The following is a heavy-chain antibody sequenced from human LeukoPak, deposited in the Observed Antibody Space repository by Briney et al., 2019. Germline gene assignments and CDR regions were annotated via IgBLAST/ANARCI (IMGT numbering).Heavy chain of an antibody. CDR1: GFTFSDYY. V-gene: IGHV3-11*01. J-gene: IGHJ3*02. CDR3: AKVLGSTDAFDI. CDR2: ISSSGSTI. D-gene: IGHD3-16*01. Sequence: GGSLRLSCAASGFTFSDYYMSWNRQAPGKRLEWVSYISSSGSTIYYADSVKGRFTISRDNAKNSLYLQMNSLRAEDTALYYCAKVLGSTDAFDIWGQGTMVTVSS.